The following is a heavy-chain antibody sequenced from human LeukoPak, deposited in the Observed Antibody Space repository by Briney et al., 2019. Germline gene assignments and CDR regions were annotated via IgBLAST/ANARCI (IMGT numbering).Heavy chain of an antibody. V-gene: IGHV1-69*05. CDR3: AREPIAYCAGDCLYYFDY. Sequence: SVKVSCKASGGTFSSYAISWVRQAPGQGLEWMGSIIPIFGTANYAQKFQGRVTITTDESTSPAYMELSSLRSEDTAVYYCAREPIAYCAGDCLYYFDYWGQGTLVTVSS. CDR1: GGTFSSYA. J-gene: IGHJ4*02. CDR2: IIPIFGTA. D-gene: IGHD2-21*02.